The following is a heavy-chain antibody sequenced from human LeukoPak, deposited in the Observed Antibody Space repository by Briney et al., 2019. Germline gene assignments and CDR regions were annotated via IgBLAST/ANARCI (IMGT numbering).Heavy chain of an antibody. D-gene: IGHD2-2*01. CDR2: IYYSGST. Sequence: PSETLSLTCTVSGGSISSSSYYWGWIRQPPGKGLEWIGSIYYSGSTYYNPSLKSRATISVDTSKNQFSLKLSSVTAADTAVYYCARRKPDHCSSTSCYQARNWFDPWGQGTLVTVSS. CDR1: GGSISSSSYY. CDR3: ARRKPDHCSSTSCYQARNWFDP. V-gene: IGHV4-39*01. J-gene: IGHJ5*02.